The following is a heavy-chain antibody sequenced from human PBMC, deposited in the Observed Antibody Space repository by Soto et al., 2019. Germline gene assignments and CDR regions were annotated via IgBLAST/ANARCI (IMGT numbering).Heavy chain of an antibody. J-gene: IGHJ3*02. Sequence: ETLSLTCTVSGGSISSYYWSWIRQPPGKGLEWNGYIYYSGSTNYNPSLMSRVTISVDTSKNQFSLKLSSVTAADTAVYYCARDRHPPLYYYDSSGYFHDAFDIWGQGTMVTVSS. D-gene: IGHD3-22*01. CDR2: IYYSGST. CDR1: GGSISSYY. CDR3: ARDRHPPLYYYDSSGYFHDAFDI. V-gene: IGHV4-59*01.